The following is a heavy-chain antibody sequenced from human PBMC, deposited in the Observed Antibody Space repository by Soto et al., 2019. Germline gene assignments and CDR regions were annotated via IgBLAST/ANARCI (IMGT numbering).Heavy chain of an antibody. CDR2: ISGSGFKK. D-gene: IGHD1-26*01. CDR1: GFIFENFG. V-gene: IGHV3-23*01. CDR3: AKNQGVELVPLATVDWFDP. J-gene: IGHJ5*02. Sequence: GVSLRLSCAASGFIFENFGMSGVRKDPGKGLEWISSISGSGFKKYYADSVKGRFTISRDNSKSTVYLELNNLSAEDTAVYHCAKNQGVELVPLATVDWFDPWGQGSVVTVSS.